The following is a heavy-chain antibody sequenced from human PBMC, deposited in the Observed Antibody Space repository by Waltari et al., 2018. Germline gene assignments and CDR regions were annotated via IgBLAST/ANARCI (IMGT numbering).Heavy chain of an antibody. J-gene: IGHJ3*01. Sequence: QVHLQESGPGLLKPSETLSLTCSVSGDSVSAYYWNWIRQPAGKGLEWIGRIYHSGSTEYNPSLKSRVTLSIDMSKNEFSLRLTSVTAADTAFYYCARDPKGAFDAWGQGTPVTVS. CDR1: GDSVSAYY. CDR3: ARDPKGAFDA. CDR2: IYHSGST. V-gene: IGHV4-4*07.